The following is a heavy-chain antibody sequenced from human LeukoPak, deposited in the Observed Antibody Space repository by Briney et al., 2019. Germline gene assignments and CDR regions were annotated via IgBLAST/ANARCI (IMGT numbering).Heavy chain of an antibody. CDR2: IKQDGSEK. CDR1: GFTFSSYW. D-gene: IGHD4-17*01. J-gene: IGHJ4*02. CDR3: ARAVTVTTAPLDY. Sequence: QSGGSLRLSCAASGFTFSSYWMSWVRQAPGKGLEWVANIKQDGSEKYYVDSVKGRFTISRDNAKNSLYLQMNSLRAEDTAVYYCARAVTVTTAPLDYWGQGTLVTVSS. V-gene: IGHV3-7*01.